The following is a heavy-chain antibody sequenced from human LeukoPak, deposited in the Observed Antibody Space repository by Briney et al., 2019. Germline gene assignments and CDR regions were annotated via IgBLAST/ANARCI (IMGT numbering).Heavy chain of an antibody. CDR1: GGTFSSYA. Sequence: ASVKVSCKASGGTFSSYAISWVRQAPGQGLEWMGGIIPIFGTANYAQKFQGRVTITADESTSTAYMELSSLRSEDTAVYYCARGTFWSGYEQYWGQGTLVTVSS. CDR2: IIPIFGTA. CDR3: ARGTFWSGYEQY. D-gene: IGHD3-3*01. V-gene: IGHV1-69*13. J-gene: IGHJ4*02.